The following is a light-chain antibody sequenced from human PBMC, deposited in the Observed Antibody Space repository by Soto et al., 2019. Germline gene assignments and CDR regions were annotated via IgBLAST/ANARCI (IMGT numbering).Light chain of an antibody. V-gene: IGKV1-39*01. J-gene: IGKJ4*01. Sequence: DIQMTQSPSSLSASVGDRVTITCRASQSISSYLNWYQQKPGKAPKLLIYAESSLQSGVPSRFSGSGSGTDFTITISSLQPEDFATYYCQQSYSTPLTFGGGTKVEIK. CDR2: AES. CDR3: QQSYSTPLT. CDR1: QSISSY.